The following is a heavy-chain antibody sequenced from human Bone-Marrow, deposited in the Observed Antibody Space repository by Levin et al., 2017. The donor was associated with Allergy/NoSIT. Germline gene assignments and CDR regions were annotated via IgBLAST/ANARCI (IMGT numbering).Heavy chain of an antibody. J-gene: IGHJ4*02. CDR1: GYTFTNFA. Sequence: PGGSLRLSCKASGYTFTNFAVSWVRQAPGQGLEWMGWISASIGTTNYAQNLQGRVTMTTDTSTSTAYMDLTRPRSDDTAIYYCARVHSSGWDAWGQGTLVTVSS. V-gene: IGHV1-18*01. CDR2: ISASIGTT. CDR3: ARVHSSGWDA. D-gene: IGHD6-19*01.